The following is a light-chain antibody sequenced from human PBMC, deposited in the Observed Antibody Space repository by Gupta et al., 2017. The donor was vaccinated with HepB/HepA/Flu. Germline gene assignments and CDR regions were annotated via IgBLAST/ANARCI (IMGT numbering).Light chain of an antibody. V-gene: IGKV1-39*01. J-gene: IGKJ4*01. CDR3: QHSDNTPRT. CDR2: AAC. Sequence: DIQLTQSPSSLSASVGDRVTITCRASQSISSYLNWYQQKPGKAPNLLIYAACTLHSGVPSRFSGSRSGTDFTLTISSLQPEDFATYYCQHSDNTPRTFGRGTKVEIK. CDR1: QSISSY.